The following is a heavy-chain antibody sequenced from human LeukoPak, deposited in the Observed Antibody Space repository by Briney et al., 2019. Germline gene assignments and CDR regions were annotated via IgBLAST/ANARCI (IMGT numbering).Heavy chain of an antibody. V-gene: IGHV3-11*05. J-gene: IGHJ3*02. CDR2: ISSSSSYT. CDR1: GFTFSDYY. CDR3: ARERVDTAIVTGAFDI. Sequence: GGSLRLSCAASGFTFSDYYMSWIRQAPGKGLEWVSYISSSSSYTNYADSVKGRFTISRDNAKNSLYLQMNSLRAEDTAVYYCARERVDTAIVTGAFDIWGQGTMVTVSS. D-gene: IGHD5-18*01.